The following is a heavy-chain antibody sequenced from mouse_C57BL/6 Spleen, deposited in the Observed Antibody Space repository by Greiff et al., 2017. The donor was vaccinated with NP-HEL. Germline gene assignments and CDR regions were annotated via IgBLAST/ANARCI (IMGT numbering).Heavy chain of an antibody. CDR3: ASQTAQAYYAMDY. CDR2: IWSGGST. J-gene: IGHJ4*01. CDR1: GFSLTSYG. D-gene: IGHD3-2*02. V-gene: IGHV2-2*01. Sequence: VQLVESGPGLVQPSQSLSITCTVSGFSLTSYGVHWVRQSPGNGLEWLGVIWSGGSTDYNAAFISRLSISKDKSKSQVFFKMNSLQADDTAIYYCASQTAQAYYAMDYWGQGTSVTVSS.